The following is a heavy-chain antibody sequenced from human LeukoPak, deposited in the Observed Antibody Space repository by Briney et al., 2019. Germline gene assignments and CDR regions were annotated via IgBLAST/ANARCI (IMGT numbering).Heavy chain of an antibody. J-gene: IGHJ4*02. D-gene: IGHD6-13*01. CDR2: IYFTGST. Sequence: SETLSLTCTVSGGSMTNSYWGWIRQPPGKGLEWLGYIYFTGSTNSNPSLKSRVTISLDTSKNQFSLKLSSVTAADTAVYYCARDVNRGSSWAFDYWGQGTLVTVSS. CDR3: ARDVNRGSSWAFDY. CDR1: GGSMTNSY. V-gene: IGHV4-59*12.